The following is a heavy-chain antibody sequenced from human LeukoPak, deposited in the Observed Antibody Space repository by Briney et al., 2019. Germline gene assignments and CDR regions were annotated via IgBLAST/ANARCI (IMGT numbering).Heavy chain of an antibody. V-gene: IGHV4-34*01. Sequence: PSETMSLTCAVYGGSFSGYYWSWIRQPPGKGLEWIGEINHSGSTNYNPSLKSRVTISVDTSKNQFSLKLSSVTAADTAVYYCARLMGFLDYWGQGTLVTVSS. CDR2: INHSGST. D-gene: IGHD3-3*01. CDR3: ARLMGFLDY. CDR1: GGSFSGYY. J-gene: IGHJ4*02.